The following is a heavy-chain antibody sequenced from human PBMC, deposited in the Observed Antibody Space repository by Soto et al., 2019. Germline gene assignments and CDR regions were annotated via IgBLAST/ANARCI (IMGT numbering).Heavy chain of an antibody. CDR3: ARPVQLRFEENWFDS. CDR1: GFTFSDYY. Sequence: GGSLRLSCAASGFTFSDYYMSWIRQAPGKGLEWVSYISNNSTYTNYADSVKGRFTISRDNAKNSLYLQMNSLRAEDTAVYYCARPVQLRFEENWFDSWGQGTLVTVSS. D-gene: IGHD3-10*01. J-gene: IGHJ5*01. CDR2: ISNNSTYT. V-gene: IGHV3-11*06.